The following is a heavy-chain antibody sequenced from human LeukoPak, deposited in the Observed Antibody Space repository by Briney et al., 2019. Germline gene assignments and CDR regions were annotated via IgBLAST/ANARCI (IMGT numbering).Heavy chain of an antibody. D-gene: IGHD2-2*01. CDR1: GFTFNNAW. CDR2: IKSKTDGGTT. CDR3: TTDQYSGTMTFDY. J-gene: IGHJ4*02. Sequence: MTGGSLRLSCAASGFTFNNAWMSWVRQAPGKGLEWVGRIKSKTDGGTTDYAAPVKGRFTISRDDSKNTLYLRMNSLKIEDTAVYYCTTDQYSGTMTFDYWGQGALVTVSS. V-gene: IGHV3-15*01.